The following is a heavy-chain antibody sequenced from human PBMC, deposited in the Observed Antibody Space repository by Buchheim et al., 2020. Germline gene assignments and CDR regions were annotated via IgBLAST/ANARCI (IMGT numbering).Heavy chain of an antibody. CDR1: GGSISSGGYS. CDR3: ARTFFRLKYYYDSSGKALGFDY. D-gene: IGHD3-22*01. CDR2: IYHSGST. V-gene: IGHV4-30-2*01. Sequence: QLQLQESGSGLVKPSQTLSLTCAVSGGSISSGGYSWSWIRQPPGKGLEWIGYIYHSGSTYYNPSLKSRVTISVDRSKNQFSLKLSSVTAADTAVYYCARTFFRLKYYYDSSGKALGFDYWGQGTL. J-gene: IGHJ4*02.